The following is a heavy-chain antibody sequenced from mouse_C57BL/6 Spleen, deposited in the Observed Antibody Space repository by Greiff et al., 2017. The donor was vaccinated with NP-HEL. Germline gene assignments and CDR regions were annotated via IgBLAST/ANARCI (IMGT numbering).Heavy chain of an antibody. CDR1: GYAFSSSW. V-gene: IGHV1-82*01. D-gene: IGHD1-1*01. Sequence: QVQLQQSGPELVKPGASVKISCKASGYAFSSSWMNWVKQRPGQGLEWIGRIYPGDGDTNYNGKFKGKATLTADKSSSTAYMQLSSLTSEDSAVYFCARTPLTGYFDVWGTGTTVTVSS. J-gene: IGHJ1*03. CDR2: IYPGDGDT. CDR3: ARTPLTGYFDV.